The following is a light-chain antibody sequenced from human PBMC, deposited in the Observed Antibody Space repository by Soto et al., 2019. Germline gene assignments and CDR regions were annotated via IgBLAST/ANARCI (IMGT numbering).Light chain of an antibody. CDR1: TTDIDNYNS. Sequence: QSALTQPPSVSGSPGQSVTISCTGSTTDIDNYNSVAWYQQAPGTAPKLIIYDVSNRPSGAPDRFSGSTSGNTASLTISGLQAEDEADYYCSLYTNSGSLIFGPGTKVTVL. V-gene: IGLV2-18*01. CDR3: SLYTNSGSLI. CDR2: DVS. J-gene: IGLJ1*01.